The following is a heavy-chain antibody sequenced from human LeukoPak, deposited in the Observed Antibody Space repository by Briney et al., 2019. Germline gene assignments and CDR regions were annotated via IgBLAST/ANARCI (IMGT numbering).Heavy chain of an antibody. V-gene: IGHV1-2*02. CDR1: GYTFTGYY. CDR2: INPNSGGT. CDR3: ARALPYSSSIDY. Sequence: GASVKVSCKASGYTFTGYYMHWVRQAPGQGLEWMGWINPNSGGTNYARKFQGRVTMTRDTSISTAYMELSRLRSDDTAVYYCARALPYSSSIDYWGQGTLVTVSS. D-gene: IGHD6-13*01. J-gene: IGHJ4*02.